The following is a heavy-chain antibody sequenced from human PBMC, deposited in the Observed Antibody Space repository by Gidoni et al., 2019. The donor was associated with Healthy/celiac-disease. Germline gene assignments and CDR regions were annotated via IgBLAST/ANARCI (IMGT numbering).Heavy chain of an antibody. J-gene: IGHJ4*02. Sequence: LARIDWDDDKFYSTSLKTRLTISKDTSKNQVVLTMTNMDPVDTATYYCARIGLAAAHDYWGQGTLVTVSS. CDR3: ARIGLAAAHDY. CDR2: IDWDDDK. V-gene: IGHV2-70*04. D-gene: IGHD6-25*01.